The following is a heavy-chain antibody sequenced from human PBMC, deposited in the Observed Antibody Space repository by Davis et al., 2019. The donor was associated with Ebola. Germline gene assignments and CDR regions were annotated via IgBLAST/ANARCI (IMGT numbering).Heavy chain of an antibody. Sequence: AASVKVSCKVSGYTLTELSMHWVRQAPGKGLEWMGGFDPEDGETIYAQKFQGRVTMTEDTSTDTVYMELSSLRSEDTAVYYCARDPKTTVTTRHWFDPWGQGTLVTVSS. CDR2: FDPEDGET. CDR1: GYTLTELS. V-gene: IGHV1-24*01. J-gene: IGHJ5*02. D-gene: IGHD4-17*01. CDR3: ARDPKTTVTTRHWFDP.